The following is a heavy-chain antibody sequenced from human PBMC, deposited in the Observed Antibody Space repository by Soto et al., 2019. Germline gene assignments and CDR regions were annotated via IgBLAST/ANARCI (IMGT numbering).Heavy chain of an antibody. D-gene: IGHD1-7*01. J-gene: IGHJ4*02. CDR2: INHSGST. CDR1: GGSISSGGYY. CDR3: ARGPPSNWNYQSFDY. Sequence: SETLSLACTVSGGSISSGGYYWNWLRQHREKGLEWIGEINHSGSTNYNPSLKSRVTISVDTSKNQFSLKLSSVTAADTAVYYCARGPPSNWNYQSFDYWGQGTLVTVSS. V-gene: IGHV4-34*01.